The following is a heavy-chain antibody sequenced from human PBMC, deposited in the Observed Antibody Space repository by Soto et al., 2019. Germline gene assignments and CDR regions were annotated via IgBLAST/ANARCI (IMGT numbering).Heavy chain of an antibody. D-gene: IGHD4-4*01. CDR1: GGSISSGGYY. V-gene: IGHV4-31*03. CDR3: ARVPDYSNYNYYYGMDV. J-gene: IGHJ6*02. CDR2: IYYSGST. Sequence: QVQLQESGPGLVKPSQTLSLTCTVSGGSISSGGYYWSWIRQHPGKALEWIGYIYYSGSTYYNPSLKSRVTVSVDTSKTEVSLKLSSVTAADTAVYYCARVPDYSNYNYYYGMDVWGQGTTVTVSS.